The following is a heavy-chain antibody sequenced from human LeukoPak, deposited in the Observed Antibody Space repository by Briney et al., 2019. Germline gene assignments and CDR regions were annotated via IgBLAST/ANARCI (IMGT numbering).Heavy chain of an antibody. V-gene: IGHV3-30*04. D-gene: IGHD2-21*01. Sequence: QPGRPLRLSCAVSRFTFSAYFMQWARQAPGKGRVGVTDIACDGRHTLYTEPVKGRFIISRDNSKNTLYLQMNSRRAEDTAVYFCARERQDTVLHSVAFDIWGQGTMVTVAT. CDR3: ARERQDTVLHSVAFDI. CDR1: RFTFSAYF. J-gene: IGHJ3*02. CDR2: IACDGRHT.